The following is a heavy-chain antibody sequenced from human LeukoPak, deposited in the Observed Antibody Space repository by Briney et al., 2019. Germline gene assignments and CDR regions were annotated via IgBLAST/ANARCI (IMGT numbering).Heavy chain of an antibody. Sequence: GSLRLSCAASGFTFSSYSMNWVRPAPGKGLEWVSYISSSSSTIYYADSVKGRFTISRDNAKNSLYLQMNSLRAEDTAVYYCARDSGDQAAAGFFDYWGQGTLVTVSS. J-gene: IGHJ4*02. CDR1: GFTFSSYS. V-gene: IGHV3-48*01. D-gene: IGHD6-13*01. CDR2: ISSSSSTI. CDR3: ARDSGDQAAAGFFDY.